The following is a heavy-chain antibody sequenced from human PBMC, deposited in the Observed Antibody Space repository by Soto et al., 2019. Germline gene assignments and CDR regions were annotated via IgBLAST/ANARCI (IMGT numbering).Heavy chain of an antibody. CDR3: AKGDSSGCYIFVS. D-gene: IGHD6-19*01. CDR2: ISYDGSNK. CDR1: GFTFSSYG. V-gene: IGHV3-30*18. J-gene: IGHJ4*02. Sequence: QVQLVESGGGVVQPGRSLRLSCAASGFTFSSYGMHWVRQAPGKGLEWVAVISYDGSNKYYADSVKVRFTISRDNSKNTLYLQMSRLRAEDTAVYYCAKGDSSGCYIFVSWGQGTLVTVSS.